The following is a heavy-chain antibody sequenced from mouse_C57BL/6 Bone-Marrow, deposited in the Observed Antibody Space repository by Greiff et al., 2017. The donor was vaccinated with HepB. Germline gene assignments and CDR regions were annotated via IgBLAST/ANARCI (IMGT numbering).Heavy chain of an antibody. Sequence: EVHLVESGPGLVKPSQSLSLTCSVTGYSITSGYYWNWIRQFPGNKLEWMGYISYDGSNNYNPSLKNRISITRDTSKNQFFLKLNSVTTEDTATYYCARRANWDWYFDVWGTGTTVTVSS. V-gene: IGHV3-6*01. CDR3: ARRANWDWYFDV. CDR1: GYSITSGYY. CDR2: ISYDGSN. D-gene: IGHD4-1*01. J-gene: IGHJ1*03.